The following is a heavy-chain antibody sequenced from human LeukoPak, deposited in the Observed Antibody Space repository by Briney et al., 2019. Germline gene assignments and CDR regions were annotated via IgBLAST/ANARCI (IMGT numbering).Heavy chain of an antibody. CDR2: IDDNGYT. V-gene: IGHV4-34*01. CDR1: GVSFTGNY. Sequence: SDTLSLTCGVYGVSFTGNYWSWIRQPPGKGPEWIGEIDDNGYTNYNPPLKSRVSMSLDTSEKQFSLKLTSVTAADTAVYYCARIRCGHTDDICYNHWARGILVTVSS. CDR3: ARIRCGHTDDICYNH. D-gene: IGHD2-2*02. J-gene: IGHJ5*02.